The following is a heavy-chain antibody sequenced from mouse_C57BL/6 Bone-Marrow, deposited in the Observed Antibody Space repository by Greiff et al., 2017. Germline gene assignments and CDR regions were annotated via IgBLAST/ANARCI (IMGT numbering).Heavy chain of an antibody. CDR3: ARQGDY. CDR2: ISNGGGST. J-gene: IGHJ4*01. V-gene: IGHV5-12*01. CDR1: GFTFSDYY. Sequence: DVMLVESGGGLVQPGGSLKLSCAASGFTFSDYYMYWVRQTPEKRLEWVAYISNGGGSTYYPDTVKGRFTISRDNAKNTLYLQMSRLKSEDTAMYYCARQGDYWGQGTSVTVSS.